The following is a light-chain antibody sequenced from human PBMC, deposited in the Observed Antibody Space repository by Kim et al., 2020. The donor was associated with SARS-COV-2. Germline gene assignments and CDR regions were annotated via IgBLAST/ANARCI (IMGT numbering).Light chain of an antibody. Sequence: ELTQPPSASGTPGQRVTISCSGSSSNIGSNTVNWYQQVPGTAPKLLIYSNNQRPSGVPDRFSGSKSGTSASLAISGLQSEDEADYYCAAWDDSLNGPVFGGWAQLTVL. J-gene: IGLJ3*02. CDR1: SSNIGSNT. CDR3: AAWDDSLNGPV. V-gene: IGLV1-44*01. CDR2: SNN.